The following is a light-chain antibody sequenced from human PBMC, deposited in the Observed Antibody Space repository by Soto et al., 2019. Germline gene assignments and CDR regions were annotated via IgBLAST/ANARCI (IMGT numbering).Light chain of an antibody. J-gene: IGKJ1*01. CDR2: GAS. V-gene: IGKV3-20*01. CDR3: KQYGSSPPWT. CDR1: QNVHTTF. Sequence: EIGLTQSPGTLSLSPGERAVLSCRASQNVHTTFLAWYQQNPGQSPRLLIYGASSRATGIPDRFSGSGSGTDFTLTISRLEPEDFAVYYCKQYGSSPPWTFGQGTKVEIK.